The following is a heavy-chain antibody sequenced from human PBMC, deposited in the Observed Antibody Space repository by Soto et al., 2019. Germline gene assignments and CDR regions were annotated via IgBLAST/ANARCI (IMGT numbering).Heavy chain of an antibody. CDR3: ATGFGVRGYYYYGMDV. V-gene: IGHV4-34*01. J-gene: IGHJ6*02. CDR1: GGSFSGYY. D-gene: IGHD3-10*01. Sequence: PSETLSLTCAVYGGSFSGYYWSWIRQPPGKGLEWIGEINHSGSTNYNPSLKSRVTISVDTSKNQFSLKLSSVTAADTAVYYCATGFGVRGYYYYGMDVWGQGTTVTVSS. CDR2: INHSGST.